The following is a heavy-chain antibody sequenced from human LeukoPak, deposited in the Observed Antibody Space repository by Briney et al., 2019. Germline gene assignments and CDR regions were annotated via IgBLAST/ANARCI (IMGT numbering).Heavy chain of an antibody. Sequence: PGRSLRLSCAASGFTFSSYGMHWVRQAPGTGLEWVTFISYDENNKYYADSVKGRFTISRDNSKNTLYLQMNSLRAEDTAVYYCAKDQGATRLDYWGQGTLVTVSS. CDR1: GFTFSSYG. J-gene: IGHJ4*02. CDR3: AKDQGATRLDY. V-gene: IGHV3-30*18. D-gene: IGHD1-26*01. CDR2: ISYDENNK.